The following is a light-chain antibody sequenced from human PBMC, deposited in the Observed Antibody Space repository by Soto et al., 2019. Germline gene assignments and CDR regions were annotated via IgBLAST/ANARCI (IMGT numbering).Light chain of an antibody. CDR1: SNDVGGYDH. CDR2: EVS. Sequence: QSVLTQPASVSGSPGQSITISCTGTSNDVGGYDHVSWYQQHPGKAPKLIIYEVSYRPSGVSNRFSGSKSGNTASLTISGLQAEDEADYYCNSYRSTDTVVFGGGTQLTVL. CDR3: NSYRSTDTVV. J-gene: IGLJ2*01. V-gene: IGLV2-14*01.